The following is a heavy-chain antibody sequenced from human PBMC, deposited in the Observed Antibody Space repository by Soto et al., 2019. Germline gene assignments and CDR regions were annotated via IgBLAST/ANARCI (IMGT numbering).Heavy chain of an antibody. D-gene: IGHD3-22*01. Sequence: SETLSLTCTVSGGSISSGGYYWSWIRQHPGKGLEWIGYIYYSGSTYYNPSLKSRVTISVDTSKNQFSLKLSSVTAADTAVYYCARSLYYYDSSGYYPFDYWGQGTLVTVSS. J-gene: IGHJ4*02. CDR3: ARSLYYYDSSGYYPFDY. CDR2: IYYSGST. V-gene: IGHV4-31*03. CDR1: GGSISSGGYY.